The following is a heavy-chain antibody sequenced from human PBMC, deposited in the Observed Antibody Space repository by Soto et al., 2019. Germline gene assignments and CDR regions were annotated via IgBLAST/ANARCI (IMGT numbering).Heavy chain of an antibody. V-gene: IGHV3-9*01. CDR1: GFTFDDYA. CDR3: AKNSTPQTKGYPYPFDY. J-gene: IGHJ4*02. D-gene: IGHD5-18*01. CDR2: ISWNSGSI. Sequence: GGSLRLSCAASGFTFDDYAMHWVRQAPGKGLEWVSGISWNSGSIGYADSVKGRFTISRDNAKNSLYLQMNSLRAEDTALYYCAKNSTPQTKGYPYPFDYWGQGPVVTVSS.